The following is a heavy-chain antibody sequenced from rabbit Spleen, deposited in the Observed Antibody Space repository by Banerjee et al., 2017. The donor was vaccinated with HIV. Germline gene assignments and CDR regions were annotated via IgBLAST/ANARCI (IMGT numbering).Heavy chain of an antibody. Sequence: QSLEESGGDLVKPGASLTLTCTASGLDFSSSFWICWVRQAPGKGLEWIACIDVRSSSSTHYASWARGRFTVSATSSTTVTLQMTSLTAADTATYFCARDAAGREDFNLWGQGTLVTVS. CDR2: IDVRSSSST. D-gene: IGHD4-2*01. V-gene: IGHV1S40*01. CDR1: GLDFSSSFW. CDR3: ARDAAGREDFNL. J-gene: IGHJ4*01.